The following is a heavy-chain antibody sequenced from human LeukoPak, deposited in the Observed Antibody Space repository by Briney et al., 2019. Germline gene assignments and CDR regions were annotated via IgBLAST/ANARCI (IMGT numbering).Heavy chain of an antibody. V-gene: IGHV4-59*08. D-gene: IGHD3-10*01. CDR3: ARHAGSGSFYNCFDP. J-gene: IGHJ5*02. Sequence: PSETLSLTCTVSGGSISSYYWSWIRQPPGKGLEWIGYIYYSGSTNYNASLRSRVTISVDTSKNQFSLKLSSVTAADTAVYYCARHAGSGSFYNCFDPWGQGTLVTVSS. CDR1: GGSISSYY. CDR2: IYYSGST.